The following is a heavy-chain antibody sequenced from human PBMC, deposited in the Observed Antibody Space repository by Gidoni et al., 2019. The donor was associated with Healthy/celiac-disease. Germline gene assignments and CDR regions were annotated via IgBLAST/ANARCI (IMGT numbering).Heavy chain of an antibody. J-gene: IGHJ5*02. Sequence: QVQLQESGPGLVKPSQTLSLTCTVSGGSISSGGYYWSWIRQHPGKGLEWIGYIYYSGSTYYNPSLKSLVTISVDTSKNQFSLKLSSVTAADTAVYYCARGSRITIFGVVPPWFDPWGQGTLVTVSS. CDR2: IYYSGST. V-gene: IGHV4-31*01. CDR3: ARGSRITIFGVVPPWFDP. CDR1: GGSISSGGYY. D-gene: IGHD3-3*01.